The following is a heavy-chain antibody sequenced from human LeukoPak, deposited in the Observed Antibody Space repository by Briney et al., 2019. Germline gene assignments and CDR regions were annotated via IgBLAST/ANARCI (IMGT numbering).Heavy chain of an antibody. CDR1: GFTVSTNY. V-gene: IGHV3-74*01. J-gene: IGHJ5*02. D-gene: IGHD6-6*01. CDR2: INSDGSST. Sequence: GGSLRLSCAASGFTVSTNYMTWVRQAPGKGLEWVSRINSDGSSTSYADSVKGRFTISRDNAKNTLYLQMNSLRAEDTAVYYCARDRWEAARPGWFDPWGQGTLVTVSS. CDR3: ARDRWEAARPGWFDP.